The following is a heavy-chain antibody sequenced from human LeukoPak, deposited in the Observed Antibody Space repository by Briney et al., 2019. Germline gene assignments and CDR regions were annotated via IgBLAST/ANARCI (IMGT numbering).Heavy chain of an antibody. CDR1: GGSVSSYY. CDR3: ARGGEYDSGHFFFDY. V-gene: IGHV4-59*02. CDR2: IYYSGST. Sequence: SETLSLTCTVSGGSVSSYYWSWIRQPPGKGLEWIGYIYYSGSTNYNPSLKSRVTISVDTSKSQVSLKLISLTAADTAVYYCARGGEYDSGHFFFDYWGRGTLLTVSS. J-gene: IGHJ4*02. D-gene: IGHD2/OR15-2a*01.